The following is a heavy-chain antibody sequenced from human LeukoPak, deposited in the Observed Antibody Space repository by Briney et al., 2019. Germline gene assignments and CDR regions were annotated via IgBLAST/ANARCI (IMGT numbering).Heavy chain of an antibody. D-gene: IGHD6-13*01. CDR3: AKDRRAAVDY. CDR2: ISSSSSYK. V-gene: IGHV3-21*01. Sequence: GGSLRLSCAASGFTFSSYSMNWVRQAPGKGLEWVSSISSSSSYKYYADSVKGRFTISRDNSKNTLYLQMNSLRAEDTAVYYCAKDRRAAVDYWGQGTLVTVSS. CDR1: GFTFSSYS. J-gene: IGHJ4*02.